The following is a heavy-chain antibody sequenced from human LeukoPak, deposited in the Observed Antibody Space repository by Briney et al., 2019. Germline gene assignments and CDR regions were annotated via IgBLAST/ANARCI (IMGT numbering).Heavy chain of an antibody. CDR1: GFTFLSYS. CDR3: ARDVIPGYCSGSTCYRYGGNFDY. J-gene: IGHJ4*02. D-gene: IGHD2-15*01. Sequence: GGSLRLSCAASGFTFLSYSMYWDRQAPGKGLEWVASISSDGINKYYADSVRGRFTISRDNSKNTLYLQMNGLRLEDTAVYYCARDVIPGYCSGSTCYRYGGNFDYWGQGTLVTVSS. CDR2: ISSDGINK. V-gene: IGHV3-30-3*01.